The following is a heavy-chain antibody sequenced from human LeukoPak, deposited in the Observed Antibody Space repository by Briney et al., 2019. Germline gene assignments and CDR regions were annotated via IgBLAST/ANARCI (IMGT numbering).Heavy chain of an antibody. D-gene: IGHD2-2*01. J-gene: IGHJ6*03. V-gene: IGHV1-2*02. CDR2: INPNSGGT. CDR3: ARDRSADIVVVPAAKGSYDYYYMDV. CDR1: GYTFTGYY. Sequence: ASVKVSCKAPGYTFTGYYMHWVRQAPGQGLEWMGWINPNSGGTNYAQKFQGRVTMTRDTSISTAYMELSRLRSDDTAVYYCARDRSADIVVVPAAKGSYDYYYMDVWGKGTTVTVSS.